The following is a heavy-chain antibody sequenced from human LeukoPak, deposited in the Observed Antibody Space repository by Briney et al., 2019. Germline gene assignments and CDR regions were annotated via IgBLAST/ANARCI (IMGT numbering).Heavy chain of an antibody. J-gene: IGHJ4*02. CDR1: GGSISSYY. D-gene: IGHD3-10*01. Sequence: SETLSLTCTVSGGSISSYYWSWIRQPAGKGLEWTGRIHTSGSTNYNPSLKSRVTMSVDTSKNQFSLKLSSVTAADTAVYYCARMSGPMVRGLRGDYWGQGTLVTVSS. CDR2: IHTSGST. V-gene: IGHV4-4*07. CDR3: ARMSGPMVRGLRGDY.